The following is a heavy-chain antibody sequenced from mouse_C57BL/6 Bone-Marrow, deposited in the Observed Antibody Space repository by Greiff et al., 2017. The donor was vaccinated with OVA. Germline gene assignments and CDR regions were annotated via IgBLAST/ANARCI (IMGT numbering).Heavy chain of an antibody. J-gene: IGHJ3*01. CDR3: ARRLAY. V-gene: IGHV5-4*01. CDR1: GFTFSSYA. Sequence: VQLKESGGGLVKPGGSLKLSCAASGFTFSSYAMSWVRQTPEKRLEWVATISDGGSYTYYPDNVKGRFTISRDNAKNNLYLQMSHLKSEDTAMYYCARRLAYWGQGTLVTVSA. CDR2: ISDGGSYT.